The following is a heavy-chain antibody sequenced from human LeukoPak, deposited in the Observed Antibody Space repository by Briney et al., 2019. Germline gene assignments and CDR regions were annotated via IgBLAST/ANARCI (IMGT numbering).Heavy chain of an antibody. D-gene: IGHD3-22*01. Sequence: DSLRISCKGSGYSFTSYWIVWVRQMPGKSLEGMGIIYPGDSDTRYRPSFQGQVTISADKSISSAYLQWSSLKAPDTAMYYCARSRTMIVVFPFDPWGQGTLVTVSS. CDR2: IYPGDSDT. CDR3: ARSRTMIVVFPFDP. J-gene: IGHJ5*02. V-gene: IGHV5-51*01. CDR1: GYSFTSYW.